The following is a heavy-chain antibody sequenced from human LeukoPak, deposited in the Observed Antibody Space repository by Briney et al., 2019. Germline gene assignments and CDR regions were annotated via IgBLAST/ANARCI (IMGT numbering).Heavy chain of an antibody. D-gene: IGHD6-13*01. Sequence: ASVKVSCKASGYTFTNYDINWVRQAAGQGLEWMGWMNPDSGNTVYAQNFQDRVTMTTNTSITTAFMELSSLRSEDTAVYYCARGRSPPAAAESLFDPWGQGTLVTVSS. V-gene: IGHV1-8*01. CDR3: ARGRSPPAAAESLFDP. CDR2: MNPDSGNT. CDR1: GYTFTNYD. J-gene: IGHJ5*02.